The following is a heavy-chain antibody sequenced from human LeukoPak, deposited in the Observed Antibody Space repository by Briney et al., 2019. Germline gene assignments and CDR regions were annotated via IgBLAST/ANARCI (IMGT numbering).Heavy chain of an antibody. CDR3: TTRSGRFGELLNDY. Sequence: GGSLRLSCAASGFTFSNAWMSWVRQAPGKGLEWVGRIKSKTDGGTTDYAAPVKGRFTISRDDSKNTLYLQMNSLKTEDTAVYYCTTRSGRFGELLNDYWGQGTLVTVSS. J-gene: IGHJ4*02. CDR1: GFTFSNAW. D-gene: IGHD3-10*01. V-gene: IGHV3-15*01. CDR2: IKSKTDGGTT.